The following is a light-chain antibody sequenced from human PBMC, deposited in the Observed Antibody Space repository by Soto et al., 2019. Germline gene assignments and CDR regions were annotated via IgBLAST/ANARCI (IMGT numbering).Light chain of an antibody. CDR3: QSYDNSLSGSL. J-gene: IGLJ2*01. CDR2: GNS. Sequence: QSVLTQPPSVSGAPGQRVTISCTGSSSNIGAGYDVHWYQQLPGTAPKLLIFGNSNRPSGVPDRVSGSKSGTSASLAITGLQAEDEAEYYCQSYDNSLSGSLFGGGTKLTVL. V-gene: IGLV1-40*01. CDR1: SSNIGAGYD.